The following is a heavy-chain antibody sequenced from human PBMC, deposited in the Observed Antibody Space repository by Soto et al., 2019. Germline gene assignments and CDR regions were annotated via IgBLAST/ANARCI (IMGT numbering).Heavy chain of an antibody. CDR1: GLIFSDYH. Sequence: EVQLVESGGGLVQPGGSLRLSCAASGLIFSDYHMDWVRQAPGKGLEWVGRIRRKANSSTTEYVASVKGRFTISRDDSKNSLYLQMNSLKSEDTAVYYCAMLGGWSGGSSGMDVWGQGTTVTVSS. V-gene: IGHV3-72*01. J-gene: IGHJ6*02. CDR2: IRRKANSSTT. CDR3: AMLGGWSGGSSGMDV. D-gene: IGHD6-19*01.